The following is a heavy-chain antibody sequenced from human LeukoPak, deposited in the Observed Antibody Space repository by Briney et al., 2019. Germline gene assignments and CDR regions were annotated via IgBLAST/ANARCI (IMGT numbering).Heavy chain of an antibody. CDR2: ISGSGGST. D-gene: IGHD1-26*01. V-gene: IGHV3-23*01. J-gene: IGHJ4*02. CDR1: GFTFSSYA. CDR3: AKDRDSGSYYFGY. Sequence: GESLKISCAASGFTFSSYAMSWVRQAPGKGLEWVSAISGSGGSTYYADSVKGRFTISRDNSKNTLYLQMNSLRAEDTAVYYCAKDRDSGSYYFGYWGQGTLVTVSS.